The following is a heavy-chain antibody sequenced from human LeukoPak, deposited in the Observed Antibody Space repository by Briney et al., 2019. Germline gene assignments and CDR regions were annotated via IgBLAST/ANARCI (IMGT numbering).Heavy chain of an antibody. Sequence: GGSLRLSCAASGFTFSNYNMNWVRQAPGKGLEWVSYISSSSSTIYYADSVKGRFTISRDNAKNSLYLQMNSLRDEDTSVYYCARSPFIARTVALDYWGQGTLVTVSS. J-gene: IGHJ4*02. CDR3: ARSPFIARTVALDY. CDR1: GFTFSNYN. CDR2: ISSSSSTI. D-gene: IGHD6-13*01. V-gene: IGHV3-48*02.